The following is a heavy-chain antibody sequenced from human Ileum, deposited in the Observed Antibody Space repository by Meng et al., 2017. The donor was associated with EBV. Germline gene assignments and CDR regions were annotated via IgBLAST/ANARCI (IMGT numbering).Heavy chain of an antibody. Sequence: LPEAGPGRGKPPGTLSLTCPVLCGSIGSSNGWSWVRQPPGKGLEWIGEIYHSGSTNYNPSLKSRVTMSVDKSKNQFSLNLSSVTAADTAVYYCARVGQWLPIDYWGQGTLVTVSS. CDR3: ARVGQWLPIDY. V-gene: IGHV4-4*03. J-gene: IGHJ4*02. CDR2: IYHSGST. CDR1: CGSIGSSNG. D-gene: IGHD6-19*01.